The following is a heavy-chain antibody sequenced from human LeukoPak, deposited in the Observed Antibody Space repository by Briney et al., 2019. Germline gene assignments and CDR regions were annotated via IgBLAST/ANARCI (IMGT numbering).Heavy chain of an antibody. CDR2: INHSGST. CDR1: GGSFSGYY. CDR3: ARRGVTIFGVALYKLDY. Sequence: PSETLSLTCAVYGGSFSGYYWSWIRQPPGKGLEWIGEINHSGSTNYNPSLKSRVTISVDTSKNQFSLKLSSVTAADTAVYYCARRGVTIFGVALYKLDYWGQGTLVTVSS. V-gene: IGHV4-34*01. J-gene: IGHJ4*02. D-gene: IGHD3-3*01.